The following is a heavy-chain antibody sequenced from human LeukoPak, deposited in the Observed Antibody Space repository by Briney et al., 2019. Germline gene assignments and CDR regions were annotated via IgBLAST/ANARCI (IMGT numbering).Heavy chain of an antibody. Sequence: ASVKVSCKASGYTFTSYGISWVRQAPGQGLEWMGWISAYNGNTNYAQKLQGRVTMTTDTSTSTAYMELRSLRSDDTAVYYCARGRHYHDSSGLSAFDYWGQGTLVTVSS. D-gene: IGHD3-22*01. CDR1: GYTFTSYG. V-gene: IGHV1-18*01. J-gene: IGHJ4*02. CDR3: ARGRHYHDSSGLSAFDY. CDR2: ISAYNGNT.